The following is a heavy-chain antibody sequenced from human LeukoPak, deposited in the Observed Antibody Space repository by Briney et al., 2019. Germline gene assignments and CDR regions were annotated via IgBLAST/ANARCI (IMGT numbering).Heavy chain of an antibody. CDR2: IYHSGST. CDR3: ARETSLMGYASGLGFNY. Sequence: PSETLSLTCTVSDYSISSGYFWGWIRQPPGKGLEWIATIYHSGSTYYNPSLKSRVTISVDTSKNQFSLKLTSVTAADTATYYCARETSLMGYASGLGFNYWGQGILVTVSS. V-gene: IGHV4-38-2*02. D-gene: IGHD6-19*01. CDR1: DYSISSGYF. J-gene: IGHJ4*02.